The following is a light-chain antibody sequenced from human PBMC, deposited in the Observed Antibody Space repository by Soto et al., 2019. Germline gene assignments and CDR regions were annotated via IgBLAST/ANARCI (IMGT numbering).Light chain of an antibody. CDR2: AAS. Sequence: DIQMTQSPSSLSASVGDRVTITCRTSQTTSTHLSWYQHKPGRAPKLLIYAASSLQSGFPSRFSGSGSGTDFTLTISSLQPEDFATYYCQQSYNTPWTFGQGTKVEIK. CDR1: QTTSTH. J-gene: IGKJ1*01. V-gene: IGKV1-39*01. CDR3: QQSYNTPWT.